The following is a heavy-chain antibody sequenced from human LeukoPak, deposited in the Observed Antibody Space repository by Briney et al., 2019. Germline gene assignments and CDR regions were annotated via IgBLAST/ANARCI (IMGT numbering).Heavy chain of an antibody. CDR2: ISAYNGNT. D-gene: IGHD3-3*01. CDR1: GYTFTGYY. CDR3: ARERGFLEWLRLFDY. Sequence: ASVKVSCKASGYTFTGYYMHWVRQAPGQGLEWMGWISAYNGNTNYAQKLQGRVTMTTDTSTSTAYMELRSLRSDDTAVYYCARERGFLEWLRLFDYWGQGTLVTVSS. V-gene: IGHV1-18*04. J-gene: IGHJ4*02.